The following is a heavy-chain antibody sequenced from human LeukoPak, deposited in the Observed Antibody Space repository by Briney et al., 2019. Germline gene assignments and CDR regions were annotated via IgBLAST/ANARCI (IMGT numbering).Heavy chain of an antibody. CDR3: ARDSYYDNSGEGAFDI. D-gene: IGHD3-22*01. J-gene: IGHJ3*02. CDR1: GGSIRSYY. Sequence: SETLSLTCTVSGGSIRSYYWSWIRQPPGKGLEWIGYIYYSGSANYNPSLKSRVSISVDTSKNQFSLKLSSVTDADTAVYYCARDSYYDNSGEGAFDIWGQGTMVTVSA. CDR2: IYYSGSA. V-gene: IGHV4-59*01.